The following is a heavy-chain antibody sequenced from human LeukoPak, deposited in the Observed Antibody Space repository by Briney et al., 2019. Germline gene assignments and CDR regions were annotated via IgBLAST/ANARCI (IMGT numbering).Heavy chain of an antibody. CDR3: ARIPVVPAAIYDYYMDV. D-gene: IGHD2-2*01. CDR2: IYTSGST. V-gene: IGHV4-4*07. Sequence: PSETLSLTCTVSGGSISSYYWSWIRQPAGKGLEWIGRIYTSGSTNYNPSLKSRVTMSVDTSKNQFSLKLSSVTAADTAVYYCARIPVVPAAIYDYYMDVWGKGTTVTISS. CDR1: GGSISSYY. J-gene: IGHJ6*03.